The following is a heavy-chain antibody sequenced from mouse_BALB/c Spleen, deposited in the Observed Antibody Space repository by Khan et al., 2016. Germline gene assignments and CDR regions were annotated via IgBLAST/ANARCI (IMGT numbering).Heavy chain of an antibody. CDR3: NAIYDGSDVYFDY. Sequence: VQLQQSGAELVRSGASVKLSCTASVFNIKDYYMHWVKQRPEQGLEWIGWIDPENGDTEYAPIFQGKATMTADSSSNAAYLQFSSLTSEDSAVYYCNAIYDGSDVYFDYWGQGTTLTVSS. D-gene: IGHD1-1*01. CDR2: IDPENGDT. CDR1: VFNIKDYY. V-gene: IGHV14-4*02. J-gene: IGHJ2*01.